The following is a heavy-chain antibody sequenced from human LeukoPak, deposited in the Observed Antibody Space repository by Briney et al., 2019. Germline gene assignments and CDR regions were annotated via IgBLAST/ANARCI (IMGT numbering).Heavy chain of an antibody. Sequence: GGSLRLSCAASGFTVSSNYMSWVRQAPGKGLEWVSVIYSGGSTYYADSVKGRFTISRDNSKNTLYLQMNSLRAEDTAVYYCARAHYYGSGSYSVPFVPWGQGTLVTVSS. D-gene: IGHD3-10*01. CDR3: ARAHYYGSGSYSVPFVP. CDR1: GFTVSSNY. J-gene: IGHJ5*02. V-gene: IGHV3-53*01. CDR2: IYSGGST.